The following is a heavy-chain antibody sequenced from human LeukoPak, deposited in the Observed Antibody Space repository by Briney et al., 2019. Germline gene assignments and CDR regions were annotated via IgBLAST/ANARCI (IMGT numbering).Heavy chain of an antibody. D-gene: IGHD1-14*01. CDR3: SREASRGTGPFYYYMAV. J-gene: IGHJ6*03. Sequence: GGSLRLSCAASGFTFSSYWMSWVRQAPGKGLEWVANIIHDGSGKYYLDSVKGRFTISRDNAKNSLYLQMNTLRVEDTAVSYCSREASRGTGPFYYYMAVWGRGTTVTVS. V-gene: IGHV3-7*03. CDR2: IIHDGSGK. CDR1: GFTFSSYW.